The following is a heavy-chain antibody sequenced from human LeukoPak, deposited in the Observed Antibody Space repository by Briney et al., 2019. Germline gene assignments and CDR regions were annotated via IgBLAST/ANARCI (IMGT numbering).Heavy chain of an antibody. D-gene: IGHD3-10*01. CDR3: AKDSYYYGSGSQPYNYYYYMDV. Sequence: PGGSLRLSCAASGFTFSSYGMHWVRQAPGKGLEWVAFIRYDGSNKYYADSVKGRFTISRDNSKNTLYLQMNSLRAEDTAVYYCAKDSYYYGSGSQPYNYYYYMDVWGKGTTVTISS. CDR2: IRYDGSNK. V-gene: IGHV3-30*02. CDR1: GFTFSSYG. J-gene: IGHJ6*03.